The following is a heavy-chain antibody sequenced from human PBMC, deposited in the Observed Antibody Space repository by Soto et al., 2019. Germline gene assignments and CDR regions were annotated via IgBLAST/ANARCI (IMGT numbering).Heavy chain of an antibody. CDR1: GGSISTNNW. V-gene: IGHV4-4*02. CDR3: ARTSTSGTRCDY. J-gene: IGHJ4*02. D-gene: IGHD1-1*01. CDR2: VYHSGST. Sequence: QVQLQESGPGLVKPSGTLSLTCAVSGGSISTNNWWSWVRQPPGKGLEWIGEVYHSGSTNYNPSFKSRVAMSVDKSKNQFSLKLNSVTAADTALYYCARTSTSGTRCDYWGQGSLVTVSS.